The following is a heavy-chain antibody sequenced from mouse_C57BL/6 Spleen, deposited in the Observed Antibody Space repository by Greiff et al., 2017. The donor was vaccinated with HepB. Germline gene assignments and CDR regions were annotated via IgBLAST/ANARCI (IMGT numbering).Heavy chain of an antibody. D-gene: IGHD1-1*01. CDR3: AREDYYGSSYEDFYYAMDY. Sequence: QVQLKQPGAELVKPGASVKMSCKASGYTFTSYWITWVKQRPGQGLEWIGDIYPGSGSTNYNEKFKSKATLTVDTSSSTAYMQLSSLTSEDSAVYYCAREDYYGSSYEDFYYAMDYWGQGTSVTVSS. CDR2: IYPGSGST. V-gene: IGHV1-55*01. J-gene: IGHJ4*01. CDR1: GYTFTSYW.